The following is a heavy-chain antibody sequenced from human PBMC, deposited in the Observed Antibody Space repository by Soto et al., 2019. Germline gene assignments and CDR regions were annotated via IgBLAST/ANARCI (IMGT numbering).Heavy chain of an antibody. Sequence: EVQLVESGGGWVQPGGSLRLSCVASGFTFNTYWMSWVRQAPGKGLEWVASINEDGSEIYYLDSVKGRFTISRDNAKNSLFLQMDSLRAEDTALYSCARGYSAEDYWGRGTLVTVSS. CDR3: ARGYSAEDY. J-gene: IGHJ4*02. CDR2: INEDGSEI. D-gene: IGHD5-12*01. CDR1: GFTFNTYW. V-gene: IGHV3-7*01.